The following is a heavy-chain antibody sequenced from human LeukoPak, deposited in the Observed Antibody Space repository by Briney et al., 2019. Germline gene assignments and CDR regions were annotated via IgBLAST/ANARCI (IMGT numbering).Heavy chain of an antibody. Sequence: GGSLRLSCAASGFTFSSYAMSWVRQAPGKGLEWVSAISGSGGSTYYADSVKGRFTISRDNSKNTLYLQMNSLRAEDTAVYYSLLMVRGVMSYYYMDVRGKGTTVTVSS. CDR3: LLMVRGVMSYYYMDV. CDR2: ISGSGGST. J-gene: IGHJ6*03. V-gene: IGHV3-23*01. CDR1: GFTFSSYA. D-gene: IGHD3-10*01.